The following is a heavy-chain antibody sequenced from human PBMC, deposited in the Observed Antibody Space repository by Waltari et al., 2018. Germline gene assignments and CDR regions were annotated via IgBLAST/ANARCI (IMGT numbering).Heavy chain of an antibody. D-gene: IGHD3-22*01. J-gene: IGHJ5*02. Sequence: QVQLQESGPGLVKPSETLSLTCTFSGSSISSGYYWGLIRQPPGKGLEWIGSIYHSGSTYYNPSLKSRVTISVDTSKNQFSLKLSSVTAADTAVYYCASHTYYYDSSGSPYNWFDPWGQGTLVTVSS. CDR1: GSSISSGYY. V-gene: IGHV4-38-2*02. CDR3: ASHTYYYDSSGSPYNWFDP. CDR2: IYHSGST.